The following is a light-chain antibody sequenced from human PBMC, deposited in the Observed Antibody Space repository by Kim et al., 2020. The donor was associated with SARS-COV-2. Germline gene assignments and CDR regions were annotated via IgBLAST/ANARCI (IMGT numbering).Light chain of an antibody. V-gene: IGKV1-12*01. Sequence: DIQMTQSPSSVSASVGDRVTITCRASQGISSWLGWYQQKPGEAPKLLIYAASRLQSGVPSRFSGSGSGTEFTLIISSLQPEDFATYYCQQADSFPWTFGQGTKVDIK. CDR2: AAS. CDR1: QGISSW. J-gene: IGKJ1*01. CDR3: QQADSFPWT.